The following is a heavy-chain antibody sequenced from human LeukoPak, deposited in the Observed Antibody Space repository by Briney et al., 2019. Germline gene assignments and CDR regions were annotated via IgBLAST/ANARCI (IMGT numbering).Heavy chain of an antibody. Sequence: GGSLRLSCAASGFTFSGYSMNWVRQAPGKGLEWVSLISWDGGSTFYADSVKGRFTVSRDNIKSSLYLQMNSLRAEDTALYYCAKANWNYFGNWFDPWGQGTLVTVSS. CDR1: GFTFSGYS. D-gene: IGHD1-7*01. CDR3: AKANWNYFGNWFDP. V-gene: IGHV3-43D*03. J-gene: IGHJ5*02. CDR2: ISWDGGST.